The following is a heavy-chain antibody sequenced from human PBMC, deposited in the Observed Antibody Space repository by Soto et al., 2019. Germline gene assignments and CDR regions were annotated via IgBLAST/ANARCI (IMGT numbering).Heavy chain of an antibody. V-gene: IGHV1-18*01. CDR3: AREGQAPYYYYGMDV. J-gene: IGHJ6*02. Sequence: ASVKVSCKASGHTFTSYGISWVRQAPGQGLEWMGWISAYNGNTKNAQKNQGRVTMTTDTSTSTAYMELRSLRSDDTAVYYCAREGQAPYYYYGMDVWGQGTAVTVSS. CDR1: GHTFTSYG. CDR2: ISAYNGNT.